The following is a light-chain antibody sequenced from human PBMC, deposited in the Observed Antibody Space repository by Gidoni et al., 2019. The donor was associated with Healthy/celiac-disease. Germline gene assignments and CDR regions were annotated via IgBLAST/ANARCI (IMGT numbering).Light chain of an antibody. J-gene: IGLJ1*01. CDR2: DDS. V-gene: IGLV3-21*02. Sequence: SYVLPQPPPVAVAPGQTARITCGGTTIGSTSVHWYQQKPGQAPVLVVYDDSDRPSGIPERFSGSNSGNTATLTISRVEAGDEADYYCQVWDSSSAYYVFGTGTKVTVL. CDR1: TIGSTS. CDR3: QVWDSSSAYYV.